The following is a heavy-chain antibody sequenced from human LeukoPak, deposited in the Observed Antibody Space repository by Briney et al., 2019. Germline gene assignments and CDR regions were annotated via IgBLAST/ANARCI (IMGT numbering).Heavy chain of an antibody. V-gene: IGHV3-15*01. CDR2: IKSNSDGGTS. Sequence: GGSLRLSCAASGFTFSDHYMDWVRQAPGKGLEWVGRIKSNSDGGTSDYAAPVKGRFSISRDNSKNTLYLQMNSLKTEDTAVYYCTTIITVTTLGLDFWGQGTMVTVSS. J-gene: IGHJ3*01. CDR3: TTIITVTTLGLDF. CDR1: GFTFSDHY. D-gene: IGHD4-17*01.